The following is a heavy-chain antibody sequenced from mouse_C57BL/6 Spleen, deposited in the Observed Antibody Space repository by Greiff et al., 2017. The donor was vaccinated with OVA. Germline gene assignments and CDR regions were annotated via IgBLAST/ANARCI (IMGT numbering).Heavy chain of an antibody. Sequence: QVQLKESGAELVKPGASVKLSCKASGYTFTEYTIHWVKQRSGQGLEWIGWFYPGSGSIKYNEKFKDKATLTADKSSSTVYMELSRLTSEDSAVYFCARHERKTTAGAYYYAMDYWGQGTSVTVSS. J-gene: IGHJ4*01. V-gene: IGHV1-62-2*01. CDR3: ARHERKTTAGAYYYAMDY. D-gene: IGHD1-2*01. CDR2: FYPGSGSI. CDR1: GYTFTEYT.